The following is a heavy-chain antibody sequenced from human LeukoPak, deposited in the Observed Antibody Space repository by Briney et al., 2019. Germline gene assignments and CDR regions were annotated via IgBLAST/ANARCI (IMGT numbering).Heavy chain of an antibody. V-gene: IGHV4-39*07. J-gene: IGHJ5*02. CDR2: INHSGST. CDR3: ARDRSGSYYNGWFDP. Sequence: NPSETLSLTCTVSGGSISNNNYYWGWIRQPPGKGLEWIGEINHSGSTNYNPSLKSRVTISVDTSKNQFSLKLSSVTAADTAVYYCARDRSGSYYNGWFDPWGQGTLVTVSS. CDR1: GGSISNNNYY. D-gene: IGHD3-10*01.